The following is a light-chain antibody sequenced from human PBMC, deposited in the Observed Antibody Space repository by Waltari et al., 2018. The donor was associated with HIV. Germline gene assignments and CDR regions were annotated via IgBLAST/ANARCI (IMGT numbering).Light chain of an antibody. J-gene: IGLJ2*01. CDR1: SDDIGGAHL. CDR3: CSKSTIYFGVL. V-gene: IGLV2-23*02. CDR2: DVD. Sequence: QSALTQPASVSGPPGQSITISCTGTSDDIGGAHLVSRYQHPPGKAPRLIIFDVDKRPSGISDRFSGSKSGYTASLTISGLRTEDEADYFCCSKSTIYFGVLFGGGTTLTVL.